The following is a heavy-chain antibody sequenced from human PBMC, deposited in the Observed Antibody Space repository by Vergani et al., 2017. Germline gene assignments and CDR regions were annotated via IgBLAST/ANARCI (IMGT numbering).Heavy chain of an antibody. D-gene: IGHD1-20*01. Sequence: EVQLVESGGGLVKPGGSLRLSCAASGFTFSSYSMNWVRQAPGKGLEWVSSISSSSSYIYYADSVKGRFTISRDNAKNSLYLQMSSLRAEDTAVYYCARDLPDNWNYFDYWGQGTLVTVSS. V-gene: IGHV3-21*01. CDR2: ISSSSSYI. J-gene: IGHJ4*02. CDR3: ARDLPDNWNYFDY. CDR1: GFTFSSYS.